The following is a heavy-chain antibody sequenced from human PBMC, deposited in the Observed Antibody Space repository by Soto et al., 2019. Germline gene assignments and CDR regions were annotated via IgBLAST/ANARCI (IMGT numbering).Heavy chain of an antibody. Sequence: SVKVSCKASGFTFTSSAVRWVRQARGQRLEWIGWIVVGSGNTNYAQKFQERVTITRDMSTSTAYMELSSLRSEDTAVYYCAADQAAAGTDYYYYGMDVWGQGTTVTVS. J-gene: IGHJ6*02. CDR3: AADQAAAGTDYYYYGMDV. V-gene: IGHV1-58*01. CDR1: GFTFTSSA. D-gene: IGHD6-13*01. CDR2: IVVGSGNT.